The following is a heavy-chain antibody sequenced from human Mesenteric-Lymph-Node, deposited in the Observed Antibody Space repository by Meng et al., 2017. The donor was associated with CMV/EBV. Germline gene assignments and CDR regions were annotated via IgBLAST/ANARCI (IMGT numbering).Heavy chain of an antibody. Sequence: GGSLRLSCAASGFTFSNFAMNWVRQAPGKGLEWVAAVSGSGYETHYADSVKGRFTISRDKASRTLFLQMNSLRVEDSALYYCAKEASYDYWSGHPDYWGQGTRVTVSS. V-gene: IGHV3-23*01. D-gene: IGHD3-3*01. CDR1: GFTFSNFA. J-gene: IGHJ4*02. CDR3: AKEASYDYWSGHPDY. CDR2: VSGSGYET.